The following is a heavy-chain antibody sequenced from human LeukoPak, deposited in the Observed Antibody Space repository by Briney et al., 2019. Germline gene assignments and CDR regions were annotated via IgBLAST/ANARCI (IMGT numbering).Heavy chain of an antibody. Sequence: GGSLRLSCAASGFTFSSYWMHWVRQAPGKGLVWVSRINSDGSSTSYADSVKGRFTISRDNAKNTLYLQMNSLRAEDTAVYYCARVTGYYDSSGYFTPYYYYYYMDVWGKGTTVTFSS. CDR1: GFTFSSYW. CDR2: INSDGSST. CDR3: ARVTGYYDSSGYFTPYYYYYYMDV. D-gene: IGHD3-22*01. J-gene: IGHJ6*03. V-gene: IGHV3-74*01.